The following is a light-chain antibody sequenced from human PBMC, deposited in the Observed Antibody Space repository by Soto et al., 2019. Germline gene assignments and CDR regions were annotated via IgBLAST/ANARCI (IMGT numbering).Light chain of an antibody. J-gene: IGLJ1*01. CDR2: EVS. CDR1: SSDVGGYNY. CDR3: SSYAGSNILYV. Sequence: ALTQPPSASGSPGQSVTISCTGTSSDVGGYNYVSWYQQHPGKAPKLMIYEVSKRPSGVPDRFSGSKSGNTASLTVSGLQAEDEADYYCSSYAGSNILYVFGTGTKVTVL. V-gene: IGLV2-8*01.